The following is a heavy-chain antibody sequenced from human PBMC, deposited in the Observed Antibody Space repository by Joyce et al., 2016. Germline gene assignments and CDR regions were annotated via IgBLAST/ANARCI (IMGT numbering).Heavy chain of an antibody. V-gene: IGHV3-23*01. CDR3: TKGGNVWF. CDR2: ISGSGSSI. J-gene: IGHJ4*02. D-gene: IGHD3-9*01. Sequence: QLLESGGGLVQPGGSLRLSCTASGFSFNDYGMNWVRQTPGKGLEWVSGISGSGSSIFYADFVKGRSTISRDNSKNMLYLEMNSLRPEDTAIYYCTKGGNVWFWGQGTQVTVSS. CDR1: GFSFNDYG.